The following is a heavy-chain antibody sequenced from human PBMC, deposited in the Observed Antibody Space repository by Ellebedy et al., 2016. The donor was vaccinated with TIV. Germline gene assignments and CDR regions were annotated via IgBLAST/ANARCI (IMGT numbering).Heavy chain of an antibody. D-gene: IGHD6-13*01. J-gene: IGHJ4*02. CDR2: IYPGDSNT. Sequence: PGGSLRLSCKGSGYSFTNYWIGWVRQMPGKGLEWMGNIYPGDSNTRYSPSFQGQVTISADRSSITTYLQWSSLRASDTAMYYCARYRSVAAGDFDYWGQGTLVTVSS. CDR3: ARYRSVAAGDFDY. V-gene: IGHV5-51*01. CDR1: GYSFTNYW.